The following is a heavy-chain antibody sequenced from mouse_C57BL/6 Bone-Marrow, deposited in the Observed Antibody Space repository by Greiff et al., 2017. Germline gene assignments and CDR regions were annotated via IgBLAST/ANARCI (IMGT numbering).Heavy chain of an antibody. D-gene: IGHD2-13*01. J-gene: IGHJ3*01. CDR1: GYTFTGYW. CDR2: ILPGSGST. Sequence: QVQLQQSGAELMKPGASVKLSCKATGYTFTGYWLEWVKQRPGHGLEWIGEILPGSGSTTYNEKFKGKATFTADTSSNTAYMQLSSLTTEDSAIYYCARRGDYCPWFAYWGQGTLVTVSA. V-gene: IGHV1-9*01. CDR3: ARRGDYCPWFAY.